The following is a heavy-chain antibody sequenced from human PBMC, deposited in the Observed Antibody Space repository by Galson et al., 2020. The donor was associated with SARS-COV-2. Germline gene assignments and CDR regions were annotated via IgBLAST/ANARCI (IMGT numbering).Heavy chain of an antibody. J-gene: IGHJ3*02. CDR3: ARDGRKYRGTYVGAFDI. V-gene: IGHV3-11*04. CDR2: ISDSGSSI. D-gene: IGHD1-26*01. CDR1: GFTFSNYY. Sequence: NSGGSLRLSCAASGFTFSNYYIIWIRQAPGKGLEWVSYISDSGSSIYYADSVKGRFTISRDNAKNSLYLQMNSLRAEDTAVYYCARDGRKYRGTYVGAFDIWGQGTMVTVSS.